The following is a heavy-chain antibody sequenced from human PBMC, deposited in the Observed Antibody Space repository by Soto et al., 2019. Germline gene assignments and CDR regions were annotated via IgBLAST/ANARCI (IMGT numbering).Heavy chain of an antibody. D-gene: IGHD6-13*01. J-gene: IGHJ4*02. CDR3: ARIAAAAYYFDY. CDR1: GGSISSGGYY. CDR2: IYYSGST. Sequence: PSETLSLTCTVSGGSISSGGYYWSWIRQHPGKGLEWIGYIYYSGSTYYNPSLKSRVTISVDKSKNQFSLKLSSVTAADTAVYYCARIAAAAYYFDYWGQGTLVTVSS. V-gene: IGHV4-31*03.